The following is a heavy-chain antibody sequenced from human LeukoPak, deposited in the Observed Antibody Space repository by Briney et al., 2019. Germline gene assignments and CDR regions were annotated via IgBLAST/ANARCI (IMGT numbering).Heavy chain of an antibody. Sequence: SVKVSCKASGGTFSSYTISWVRRAPGQGLEWMGRIIPILGIANYAQKFQGRVTITADKSTSTAYMELSSLRSEDTAVYYCARDKDIVVVPAATMSRLNYYYMDVWGKGTTVTVSS. J-gene: IGHJ6*03. CDR2: IIPILGIA. V-gene: IGHV1-69*04. CDR1: GGTFSSYT. CDR3: ARDKDIVVVPAATMSRLNYYYMDV. D-gene: IGHD2-2*01.